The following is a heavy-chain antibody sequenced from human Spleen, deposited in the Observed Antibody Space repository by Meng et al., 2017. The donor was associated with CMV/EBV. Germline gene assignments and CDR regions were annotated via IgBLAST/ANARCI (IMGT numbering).Heavy chain of an antibody. CDR3: ARGAGYTGNNRGLY. D-gene: IGHD5-12*01. V-gene: IGHV3-30*03. J-gene: IGHJ4*02. Sequence: GGSLRLSCAASGFPFSSYVMHWVRQAPGKGLERVAVISFDGSNKYYGDSVEGRFTISRDNSENTLFLEMSSVRAEDTAVYYCARGAGYTGNNRGLYWGQGALVTVSS. CDR2: ISFDGSNK. CDR1: GFPFSSYV.